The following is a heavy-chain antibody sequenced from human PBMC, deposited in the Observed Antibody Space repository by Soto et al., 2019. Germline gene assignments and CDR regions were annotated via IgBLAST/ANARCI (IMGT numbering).Heavy chain of an antibody. D-gene: IGHD3-10*01. CDR1: GFTYSTYT. V-gene: IGHV3-30-3*01. CDR2: ISYDGNNK. Sequence: GGSLRLSCAASGFTYSTYTMHWVRQAPGKGLEWVAVISYDGNNKFYADSVKGRFTISRDNAKNSLHLQMNSLRAEDTALYYCAKGLGSSYYSGMDVWGQGTTVTVSS. J-gene: IGHJ6*02. CDR3: AKGLGSSYYSGMDV.